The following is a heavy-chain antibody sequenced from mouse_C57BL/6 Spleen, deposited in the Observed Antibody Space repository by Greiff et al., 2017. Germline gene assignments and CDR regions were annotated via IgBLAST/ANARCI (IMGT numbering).Heavy chain of an antibody. V-gene: IGHV1-15*01. CDR1: GYTFTDYE. CDR3: TRKDAHYYGSSCDY. Sequence: QVQLQQSGAELVRPGASVTLSCKASGYTFTDYEMHWVKQTPVHGLEWIGAIDPETGGTAYNQKFKGKAILTADKSSSTAYMELRSLTSEDSAVYYCTRKDAHYYGSSCDYWGQGTTLTVSS. CDR2: IDPETGGT. D-gene: IGHD1-1*01. J-gene: IGHJ2*01.